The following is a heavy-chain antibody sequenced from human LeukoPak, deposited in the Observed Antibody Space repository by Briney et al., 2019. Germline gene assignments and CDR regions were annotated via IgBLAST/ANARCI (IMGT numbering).Heavy chain of an antibody. D-gene: IGHD1-26*01. Sequence: GGSLRLSCAASGFTFSSYEMNWVRQAPGKGLEWVSYISSSGSTIYYADSVKGRFTISRDNAKNSLYLQMNSLRAEDTAVYYCARRWELVFDYWGQGTLATVSS. CDR2: ISSSGSTI. CDR1: GFTFSSYE. J-gene: IGHJ4*02. V-gene: IGHV3-48*03. CDR3: ARRWELVFDY.